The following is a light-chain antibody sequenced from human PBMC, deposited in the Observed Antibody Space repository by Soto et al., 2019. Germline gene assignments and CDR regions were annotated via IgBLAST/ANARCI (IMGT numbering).Light chain of an antibody. CDR2: EVS. J-gene: IGLJ3*02. V-gene: IGLV2-14*01. Sequence: QSVLTQPASVSGSPGQSITLSCSGTSSDVGGYNYVSWYQQHPGKAPKLVIYEVSNRPSGVSTRFSGSKSGNTASLTISGLQADDEADYYCSSYTTTSTLGVFGGGTKLTVL. CDR1: SSDVGGYNY. CDR3: SSYTTTSTLGV.